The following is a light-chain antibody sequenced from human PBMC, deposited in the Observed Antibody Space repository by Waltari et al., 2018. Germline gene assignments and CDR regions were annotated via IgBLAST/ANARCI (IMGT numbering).Light chain of an antibody. Sequence: QSALTQPASASGSHRQPFTLPCPGTINVVGGCTYAPWYQQHPGKAPKLMIYEVSNRPSGVSNRFSGSKSGNTASLTISGLQAEDEADYYCSSYTSSSTLVFGTGTKVTVL. CDR2: EVS. V-gene: IGLV2-14*01. CDR1: INVVGGCTY. J-gene: IGLJ1*01. CDR3: SSYTSSSTLV.